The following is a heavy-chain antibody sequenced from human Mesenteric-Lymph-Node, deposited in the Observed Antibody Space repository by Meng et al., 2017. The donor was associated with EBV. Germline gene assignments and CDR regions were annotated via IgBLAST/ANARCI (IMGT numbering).Heavy chain of an antibody. CDR1: AGAISSGGYY. V-gene: IGHV4-31*03. Sequence: DLVPGQVMPSPALLLTCTVSAGAISSGGYYGSWLRQHLRKGLWWIGDIYYSGSTDYAPSLRSRVTISRDNSKNQCSLKLNSLTAADTAVYFCARKNYGGYNWFDPWGQGTLVTVSS. D-gene: IGHD4-23*01. CDR3: ARKNYGGYNWFDP. J-gene: IGHJ5*02. CDR2: IYYSGST.